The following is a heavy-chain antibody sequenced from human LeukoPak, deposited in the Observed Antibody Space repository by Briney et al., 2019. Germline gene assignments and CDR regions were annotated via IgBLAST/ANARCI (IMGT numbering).Heavy chain of an antibody. D-gene: IGHD2-15*01. Sequence: SETLSLTCDVYGGSFSDYYWSWIRQPPGKGLEWFGEINHSGTTNYNPSLKSRVTISVDTSKNQFSLKLSSVTATDTAVYYCAGRSSVAAKAVDYWGQGTLVTVSS. V-gene: IGHV4-34*01. J-gene: IGHJ4*02. CDR3: AGRSSVAAKAVDY. CDR2: INHSGTT. CDR1: GGSFSDYY.